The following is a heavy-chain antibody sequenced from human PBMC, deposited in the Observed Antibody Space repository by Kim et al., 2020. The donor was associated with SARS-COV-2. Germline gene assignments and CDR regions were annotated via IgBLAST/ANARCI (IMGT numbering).Heavy chain of an antibody. CDR2: SDI. D-gene: IGHD6-13*01. V-gene: IGHV5-10-1*01. Sequence: SDISYSPSFQGHVTISADKSISTAYLQWSSLKASDTAIYYCAGAAGLTFDYWGQGTLVTVSS. J-gene: IGHJ4*02. CDR3: AGAAGLTFDY.